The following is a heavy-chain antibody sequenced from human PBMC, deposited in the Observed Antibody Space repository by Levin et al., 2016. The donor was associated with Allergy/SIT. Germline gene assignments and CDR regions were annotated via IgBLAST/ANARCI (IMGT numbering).Heavy chain of an antibody. Sequence: ASVKVSCKASGYTFTSYDINWVRQATGQGLEWMGWMNPNSGNTGYAQKFQGRVTMTRNTSISTAYMELSSLRSEDTAVYYCARSTRSALTGLTYYYYGMDVWGQGTTVTVSS. CDR2: MNPNSGNT. J-gene: IGHJ6*02. D-gene: IGHD3-9*01. CDR3: ARSTRSALTGLTYYYYGMDV. V-gene: IGHV1-8*01. CDR1: GYTFTSYD.